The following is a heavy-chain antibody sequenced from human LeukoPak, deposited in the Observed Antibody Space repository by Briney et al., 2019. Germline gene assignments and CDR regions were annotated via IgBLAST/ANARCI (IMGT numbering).Heavy chain of an antibody. CDR2: VVPMLGIR. CDR3: ATEPSRSYSFDHLDF. V-gene: IGHV1-69*04. Sequence: SVKVSCKTSGGTFNNYAISWVRQAPGQGLEWMGRVVPMLGIRNYPQTLRGRVNITADKATNTVYMELRSLRAEDTAIYYCATEPSRSYSFDHLDFWGLGTPVTVSS. J-gene: IGHJ4*02. CDR1: GGTFNNYA. D-gene: IGHD5-12*01.